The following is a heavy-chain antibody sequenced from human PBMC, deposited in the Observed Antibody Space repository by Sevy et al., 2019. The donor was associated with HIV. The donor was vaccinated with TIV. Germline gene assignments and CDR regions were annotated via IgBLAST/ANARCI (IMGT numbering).Heavy chain of an antibody. D-gene: IGHD5-12*01. CDR2: ISGTGGST. CDR1: GFTFRSYA. CDR3: AKDLGRVATTRLDDYKDV. Sequence: GRSLRLSCAASGFTFRSYAMSWVRQAPGKGLEWVSAISGTGGSTYYADSVKGRFTISRDNSKNTLYLQMNSLRAEDTAVYYCAKDLGRVATTRLDDYKDVWGKGTTVTVSS. J-gene: IGHJ6*03. V-gene: IGHV3-23*01.